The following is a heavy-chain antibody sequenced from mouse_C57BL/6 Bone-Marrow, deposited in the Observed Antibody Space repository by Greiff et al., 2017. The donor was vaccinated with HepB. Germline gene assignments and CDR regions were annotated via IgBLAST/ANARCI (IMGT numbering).Heavy chain of an antibody. CDR2: ISDGGSYT. Sequence: EVMLVESGGGLVKPGGSLKLSCAASGFTFSSYAMSWVRQTTEKRLEWVATISDGGSYTYYPDNVKGRFTISRDNAKNNLYLQMSHLKSEDTAMYYCARDPDYYGPDYWGQGTTLTVSS. CDR3: ARDPDYYGPDY. V-gene: IGHV5-4*01. D-gene: IGHD1-1*01. CDR1: GFTFSSYA. J-gene: IGHJ2*01.